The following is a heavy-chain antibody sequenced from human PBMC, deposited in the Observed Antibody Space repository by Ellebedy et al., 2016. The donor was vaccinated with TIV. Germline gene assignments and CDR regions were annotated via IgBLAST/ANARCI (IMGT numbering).Heavy chain of an antibody. D-gene: IGHD2/OR15-2a*01. V-gene: IGHV3-53*04. CDR2: GYT. Sequence: GESLKISCTASGFIVSTNHMSWVRQAPGKGLEWVGGYTNYADSAKGRFTISTHNSRNTLYLQMTNLRTEDTAVYYCANESFPFGDKSERIYSFQYWGQGTLVTVSS. J-gene: IGHJ4*02. CDR3: ANESFPFGDKSERIYSFQY. CDR1: GFIVSTNH.